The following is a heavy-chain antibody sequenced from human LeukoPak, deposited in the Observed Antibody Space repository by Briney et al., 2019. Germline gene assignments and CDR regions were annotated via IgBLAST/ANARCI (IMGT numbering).Heavy chain of an antibody. CDR3: ARPRSSGWPLYYFDY. CDR2: ISGSSGRT. V-gene: IGHV3-23*01. CDR1: GFTFSNYA. D-gene: IGHD6-19*01. Sequence: PGGSLRLSCAASGFTFSNYAMNWVRQAPGKGLEWVSAISGSSGRTYYADSVKGRFTISRDNSKNTLYLQMNSLRAEDTAVYYCARPRSSGWPLYYFDYWGQGTLVTVSS. J-gene: IGHJ4*02.